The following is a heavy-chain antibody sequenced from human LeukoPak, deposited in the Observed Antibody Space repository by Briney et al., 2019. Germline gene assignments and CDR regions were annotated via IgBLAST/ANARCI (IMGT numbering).Heavy chain of an antibody. CDR1: GFSVSSKY. D-gene: IGHD1-26*01. V-gene: IGHV3-66*01. CDR3: ARDGLLGATNPFDN. CDR2: IYGADGT. J-gene: IGHJ4*02. Sequence: PGGSLRLSCAASGFSVSSKYMGWVRQAPGKGLEWVSVIYGADGTYYADSVKGRFSISRDKSKNTLYLQMNNLRPEDTAVYYCARDGLLGATNPFDNWGQGTLVTVSS.